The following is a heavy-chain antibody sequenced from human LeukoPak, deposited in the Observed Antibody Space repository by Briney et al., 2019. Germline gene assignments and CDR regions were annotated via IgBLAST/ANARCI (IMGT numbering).Heavy chain of an antibody. V-gene: IGHV3-66*02. CDR1: GFTVSSNY. CDR2: IYSGGST. CDR3: ASALYSSRGDAFEI. D-gene: IGHD6-13*01. Sequence: PGGSLRLSCAASGFTVSSNYMSWVRQAPGKGLEWVSVIYSGGSTYYADSVKGRFTISRDNSKNTLYLQMNSLRAEDTAVYYCASALYSSRGDAFEIWGQGTMVTVSS. J-gene: IGHJ3*02.